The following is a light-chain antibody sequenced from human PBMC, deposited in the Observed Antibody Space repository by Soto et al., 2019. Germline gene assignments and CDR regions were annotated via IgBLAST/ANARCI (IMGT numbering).Light chain of an antibody. CDR2: DAS. V-gene: IGKV3-11*01. Sequence: EIVLTQSPATLSLSPGERATLSCRASQSVSTYLAWYQQRPGQAPRLLIYDASYRATDIPPRFSGSGSGTDFTLTISSLEPEDFAVYYCQHYGDSSWTFGQGTKVEIK. J-gene: IGKJ1*01. CDR1: QSVSTY. CDR3: QHYGDSSWT.